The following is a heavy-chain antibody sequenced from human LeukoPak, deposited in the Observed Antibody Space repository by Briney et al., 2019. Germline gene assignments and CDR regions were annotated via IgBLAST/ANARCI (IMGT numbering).Heavy chain of an antibody. V-gene: IGHV3-23*01. CDR2: ISGSGGST. D-gene: IGHD6-19*01. J-gene: IGHJ4*02. CDR1: GFTFSSYA. Sequence: GGSLRLSCAASGFTFSSYAMSWVRQAPGKGLEWVSAISGSGGSTYYADSVKGRFTISRDNPKNTLYLQMNSLRAEDTAVYYCAKAGEGSGWVGIFDYWGQGTLVTVSS. CDR3: AKAGEGSGWVGIFDY.